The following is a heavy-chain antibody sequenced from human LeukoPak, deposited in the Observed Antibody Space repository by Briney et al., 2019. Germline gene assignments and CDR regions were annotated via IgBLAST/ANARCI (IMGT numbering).Heavy chain of an antibody. Sequence: GGSLRLSCAASGFTFSSYAMSWARQAPARGLEWVASLRGNGETFYADSVKGRCTLFRDVSTNTVYLQLNNLSVEDTAVYYCAKASWVSSDDAVWWGQGTLVTVSS. D-gene: IGHD3-3*01. J-gene: IGHJ4*02. CDR3: AKASWVSSDDAVW. V-gene: IGHV3-23*01. CDR1: GFTFSSYA. CDR2: LRGNGET.